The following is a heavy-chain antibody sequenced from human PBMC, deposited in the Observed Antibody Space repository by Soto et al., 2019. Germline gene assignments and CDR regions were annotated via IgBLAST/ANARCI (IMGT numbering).Heavy chain of an antibody. CDR1: GFTFTNAW. CDR2: ISDSGTT. CDR3: AKGGEGSCSRTSCLYFSDS. J-gene: IGHJ5*02. V-gene: IGHV3-23*01. D-gene: IGHD2-2*01. Sequence: PGGSLRLSCAASGFTFTNAWLNWVRQAPGKGLEWVSTISDSGTTYYANSVKGRFTISRDNSRNTLDLQMNSLRVEDTAVYYCAKGGEGSCSRTSCLYFSDSWGQGTLVTVSS.